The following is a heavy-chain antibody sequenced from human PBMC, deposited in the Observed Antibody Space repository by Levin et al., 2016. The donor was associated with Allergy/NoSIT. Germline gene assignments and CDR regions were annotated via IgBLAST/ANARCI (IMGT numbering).Heavy chain of an antibody. D-gene: IGHD4-11*01. Sequence: WVRQAPGQGLEWMGGIIPILGIANYAQKFQGRVTITADKSTSTAYMELSSLRSEDTAVYYCARGATVTDYYYYYYMDVWGKGTTVTVSS. J-gene: IGHJ6*03. V-gene: IGHV1-69*10. CDR3: ARGATVTDYYYYYYMDV. CDR2: IIPILGIA.